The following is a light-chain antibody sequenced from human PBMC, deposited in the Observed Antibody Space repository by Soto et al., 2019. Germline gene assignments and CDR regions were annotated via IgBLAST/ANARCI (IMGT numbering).Light chain of an antibody. J-gene: IGKJ1*01. CDR1: QSVSST. V-gene: IGKV3D-15*01. Sequence: DIVLTQSPGTLSLSPGERATLSCRASQSVSSTLAWYQQKPGQAPRLLISSASTRATGIPARFSGSGSGTDFTLTISSLQSEDFAVYYCQQYNNWPRTFGQGTKVDI. CDR3: QQYNNWPRT. CDR2: SAS.